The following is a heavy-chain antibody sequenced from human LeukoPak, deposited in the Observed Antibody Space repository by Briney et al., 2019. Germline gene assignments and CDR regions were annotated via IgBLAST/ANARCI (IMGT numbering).Heavy chain of an antibody. D-gene: IGHD3-22*01. V-gene: IGHV3-23*01. J-gene: IGHJ4*02. CDR1: GFTFSSYA. Sequence: GGSLRLSRAASGFTFSSYAMSWVRQAPGKGLEWVSTISGSAGRTFYADSVKGRFTISRDNSKNTLYLQMNSLRAEDTAVYYCAKDYYDSSGPTYYFDYWGQGTLVTVSS. CDR3: AKDYYDSSGPTYYFDY. CDR2: ISGSAGRT.